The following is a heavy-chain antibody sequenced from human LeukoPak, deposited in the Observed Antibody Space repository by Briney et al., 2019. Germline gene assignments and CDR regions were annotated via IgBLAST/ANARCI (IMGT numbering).Heavy chain of an antibody. CDR2: IYYSGST. CDR3: ARQQSAGAFDY. J-gene: IGHJ4*02. Sequence: SETLSLTCTVSGGSVSSGSYYWSWIRQPPGKGLEWIGYIYYSGSTNYNPSLKSRVTISVDTSKNQFSLKLSSVTAADTAVYYCARQQSAGAFDYWGQGTLVTVSS. CDR1: GGSVSSGSYY. V-gene: IGHV4-61*01. D-gene: IGHD6-13*01.